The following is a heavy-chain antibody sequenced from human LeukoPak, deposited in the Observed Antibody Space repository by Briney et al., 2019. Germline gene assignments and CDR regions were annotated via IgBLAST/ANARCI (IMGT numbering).Heavy chain of an antibody. D-gene: IGHD3-22*01. CDR2: IRYDGSNK. CDR3: AKDPTHYRVWDDYDSTVLSY. J-gene: IGHJ4*02. CDR1: GFTFSSYG. V-gene: IGHV3-30*02. Sequence: GGSLRLSCAASGFTFSSYGMHWVRQAPGKGLEWAAFIRYDGSNKYYADSVRGRFTISRDNSKNTLYLQMNSLRAADTAVYYCAKDPTHYRVWDDYDSTVLSYWGQGTLVTVSS.